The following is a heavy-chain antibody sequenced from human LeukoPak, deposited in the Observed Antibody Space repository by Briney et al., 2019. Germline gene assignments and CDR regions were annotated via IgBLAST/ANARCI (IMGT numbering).Heavy chain of an antibody. D-gene: IGHD3-22*01. Sequence: GESLKISCKGFGYSFTSYWIGWVRQMPGKGLEWMGIIYPGDSDTRYSPSFQGQVTISADKSVSTAYLQWSSLKASDTAMYYCARPRDDTYFDYWGQGTLVTVSS. J-gene: IGHJ4*02. CDR2: IYPGDSDT. CDR1: GYSFTSYW. V-gene: IGHV5-51*01. CDR3: ARPRDDTYFDY.